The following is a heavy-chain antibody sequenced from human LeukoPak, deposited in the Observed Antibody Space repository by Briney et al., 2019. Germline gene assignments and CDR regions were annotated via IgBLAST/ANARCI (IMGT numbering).Heavy chain of an antibody. Sequence: SETLSLTCAVYGGSFNGSYWSWIRQPPGRGLEWIGEINHSGSTNYNPSLKNRVTISVDTSKNQFSLKLTSVTAADTSVYYCAILWGCSAASCSDYWGRGTLVTDSS. CDR3: AILWGCSAASCSDY. V-gene: IGHV4-34*01. CDR2: INHSGST. D-gene: IGHD5-12*01. J-gene: IGHJ4*02. CDR1: GGSFNGSY.